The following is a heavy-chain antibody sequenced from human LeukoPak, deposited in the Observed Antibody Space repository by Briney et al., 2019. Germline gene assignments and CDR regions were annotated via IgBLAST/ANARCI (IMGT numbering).Heavy chain of an antibody. V-gene: IGHV1-2*02. Sequence: ASVKVSCKASGYSFTGYAMNWVRQAPGQGLEWMGWINPNSGGTNYAQKFQGRVTMTRDTSISTAYMELSSLRSEDTAVYYCARDLVDNACDFWGQGTLVTVSS. CDR2: INPNSGGT. D-gene: IGHD2-8*01. CDR1: GYSFTGYA. J-gene: IGHJ4*02. CDR3: ARDLVDNACDF.